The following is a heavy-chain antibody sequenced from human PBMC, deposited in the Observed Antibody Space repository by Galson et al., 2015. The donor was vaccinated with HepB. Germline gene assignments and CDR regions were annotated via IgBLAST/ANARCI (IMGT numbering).Heavy chain of an antibody. CDR2: ISPNSGAT. J-gene: IGHJ4*02. V-gene: IGHV1-2*06. D-gene: IGHD4/OR15-4a*01. CDR1: GYTFTSYY. Sequence: SVKVSCKASGYTFTSYYMHWVRQAPGQGLEWMGRISPNSGATKYAQKFQGRVTLTRDTSISTAYMDVSRLRSDDTAVYYCARERDYRLDYWGQGTLVTVSS. CDR3: ARERDYRLDY.